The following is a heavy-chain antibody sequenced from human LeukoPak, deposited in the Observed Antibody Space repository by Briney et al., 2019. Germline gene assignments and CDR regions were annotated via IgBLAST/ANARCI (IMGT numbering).Heavy chain of an antibody. Sequence: GGSLTVSCAASGFSFSSYGMHWVRQAPGKGLEWIGRIKSKTDGGTTDYAAPVKGRFSISRDDSKNTLYLQMNSLKTEDTAVYYCTTDRITFDAFDIWGQGTKVTVTS. CDR1: GFSFSSYG. V-gene: IGHV3-15*01. CDR2: IKSKTDGGTT. D-gene: IGHD2/OR15-2a*01. CDR3: TTDRITFDAFDI. J-gene: IGHJ3*02.